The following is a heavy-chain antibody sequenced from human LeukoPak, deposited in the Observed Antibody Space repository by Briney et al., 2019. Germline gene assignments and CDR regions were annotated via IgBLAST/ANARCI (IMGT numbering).Heavy chain of an antibody. Sequence: GGSLRLSCAASGFTFSSYSMNWIRQAPGKGLEWVSSISSSSSYIYYADSVKGRFTISRDNAKNSLYLQMNSLRAEDTAVYHCASISSGWYWDYWGQGTLVTVSS. J-gene: IGHJ4*02. CDR1: GFTFSSYS. D-gene: IGHD6-19*01. CDR2: ISSSSSYI. V-gene: IGHV3-21*01. CDR3: ASISSGWYWDY.